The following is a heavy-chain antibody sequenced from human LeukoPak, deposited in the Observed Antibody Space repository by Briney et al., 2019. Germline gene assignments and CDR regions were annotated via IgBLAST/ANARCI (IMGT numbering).Heavy chain of an antibody. V-gene: IGHV3-30-3*01. CDR2: ISYDGSNK. J-gene: IGHJ4*02. Sequence: PGRSLRLSCAASGFTFSSYAMHWVRQAPGKGLEWVAVISYDGSNKYYADSVKGRFTISRDNSKNTLYLQMNSLRAEDTAVYYCARDASDGNSGYSFYYFDYWGQGTLVTVSS. CDR3: ARDASDGNSGYSFYYFDY. CDR1: GFTFSSYA. D-gene: IGHD5-12*01.